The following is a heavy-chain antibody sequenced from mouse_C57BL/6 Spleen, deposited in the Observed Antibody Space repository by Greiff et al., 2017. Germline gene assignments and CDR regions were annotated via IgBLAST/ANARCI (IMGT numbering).Heavy chain of an antibody. CDR2: ISYDGSN. V-gene: IGHV3-6*01. J-gene: IGHJ1*03. Sequence: EVKLMESGPGLVKPSQSLSLTCSVTGYSITSGYYWNWIRQFPGNKLEWMGYISYDGSNNYNPSLKNRIPITRDTSKNQFFLKLNSETTEDTATYYCARVELWDGWCFDVWGTGTTVTVSS. D-gene: IGHD1-1*02. CDR3: ARVELWDGWCFDV. CDR1: GYSITSGYY.